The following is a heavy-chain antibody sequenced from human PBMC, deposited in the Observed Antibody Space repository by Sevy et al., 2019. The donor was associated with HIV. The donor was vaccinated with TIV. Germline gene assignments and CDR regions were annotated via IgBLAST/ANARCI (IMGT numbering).Heavy chain of an antibody. J-gene: IGHJ4*02. CDR2: IDYNGHI. CDR1: GGSITSLY. V-gene: IGHV4-59*08. D-gene: IGHD1-26*01. CDR3: AGENAWGRGYS. Sequence: SETLSLTCTVSGGSITSLYWNWIRQPPGKGLEWIANIDYNGHINYNPSLTSRVTLSLDTSKNQFYLMLGYVTAADTAMYYCAGENAWGRGYSWGQGTLVTVSS.